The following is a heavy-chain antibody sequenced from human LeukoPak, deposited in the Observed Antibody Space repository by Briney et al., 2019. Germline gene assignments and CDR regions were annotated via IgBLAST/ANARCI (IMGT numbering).Heavy chain of an antibody. CDR1: GGSISSGDYY. Sequence: SQTLSLTCTVSGGSISSGDYYWSWIRQPPGTGLEWIGYIYYSGSTYYNPSLKSRVTMSVDTSKNQFSLKLSSVTAADTAVYYCARGLVEVVGGYFDLWGRGTLVTVSS. D-gene: IGHD2-2*01. CDR2: IYYSGST. CDR3: ARGLVEVVGGYFDL. J-gene: IGHJ2*01. V-gene: IGHV4-30-4*01.